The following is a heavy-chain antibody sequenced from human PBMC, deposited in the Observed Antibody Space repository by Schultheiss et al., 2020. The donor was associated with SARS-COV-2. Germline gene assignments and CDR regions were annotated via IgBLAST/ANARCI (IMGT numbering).Heavy chain of an antibody. CDR2: ISYDGSNK. CDR3: AKDWYYYDSSGYYEDDAFDI. V-gene: IGHV3-30*18. J-gene: IGHJ3*02. CDR1: GFTFSSYG. D-gene: IGHD3-22*01. Sequence: GGSLRLSCVASGFTFSSYGMHWVRQAPGKGLEWVAVISYDGSNKYYADSVKGRFTISRDNSKNTLYLQMNSLRAEDTAVYYCAKDWYYYDSSGYYEDDAFDIWGQGTLVTVSS.